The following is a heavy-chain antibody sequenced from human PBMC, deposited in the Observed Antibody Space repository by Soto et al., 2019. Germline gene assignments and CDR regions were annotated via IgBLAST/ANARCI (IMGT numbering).Heavy chain of an antibody. CDR2: IIPIFGTA. J-gene: IGHJ6*02. Sequence: SVKVSCKTSGGTFSSYAISWVRQAPGQGLEWMGGIIPIFGTANYAQKFQGRVTITADKSTSTAYMELSSLRSEDTAVYYCARESARPDYYYYRMDVWGQGTTVTVSS. D-gene: IGHD6-6*01. V-gene: IGHV1-69*06. CDR1: GGTFSSYA. CDR3: ARESARPDYYYYRMDV.